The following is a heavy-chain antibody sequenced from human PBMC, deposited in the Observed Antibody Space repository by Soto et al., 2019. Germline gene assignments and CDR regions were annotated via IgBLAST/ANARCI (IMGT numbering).Heavy chain of an antibody. Sequence: QVQLVESGGGVVKRGMSLTLTCTASAFTLSGRGMHWARQAPGKGLEWLALIWYDGRRSYYADSVKGRFTISRDNSKDTLYLQMNSLTADDTGIYYCATEGDCTGGSCWSDYWGQGTLLTVSS. CDR1: AFTLSGRG. J-gene: IGHJ4*02. V-gene: IGHV3-33*01. CDR2: IWYDGRRS. D-gene: IGHD2-8*02. CDR3: ATEGDCTGGSCWSDY.